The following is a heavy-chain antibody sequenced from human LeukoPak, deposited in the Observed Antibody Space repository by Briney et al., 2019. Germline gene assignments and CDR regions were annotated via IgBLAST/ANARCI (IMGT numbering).Heavy chain of an antibody. D-gene: IGHD3-10*01. CDR3: ARDMGTGSQYYYGSGILNWFDP. CDR1: GYTFTNYY. CDR2: ISAYNGNT. V-gene: IGHV1-18*04. Sequence: ASVKVSCKASGYTFTNYYMHWVRQAPGQGLEWMGWISAYNGNTNYAQKLQGRVTMTTDTSTSTAYMELRSLRSDDTAVYYCARDMGTGSQYYYGSGILNWFDPWGQGTLVTVSS. J-gene: IGHJ5*02.